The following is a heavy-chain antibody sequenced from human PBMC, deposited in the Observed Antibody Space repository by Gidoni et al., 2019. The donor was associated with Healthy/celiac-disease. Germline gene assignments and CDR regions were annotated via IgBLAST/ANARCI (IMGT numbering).Heavy chain of an antibody. CDR3: TTDWSEWERREVDY. CDR2: IKSKTDGGTT. V-gene: IGHV3-15*01. D-gene: IGHD1-26*01. J-gene: IGHJ4*02. Sequence: EVQLVESGGGLVKPGGSLRLSCAASGFTFSNAWMSWVRQAPGKGLEWVGRIKSKTDGGTTDYAAPVKGRFTISRDDSKNTLYLQMNSLKTEDTAVYYCTTDWSEWERREVDYWGQGTLVTVSS. CDR1: GFTFSNAW.